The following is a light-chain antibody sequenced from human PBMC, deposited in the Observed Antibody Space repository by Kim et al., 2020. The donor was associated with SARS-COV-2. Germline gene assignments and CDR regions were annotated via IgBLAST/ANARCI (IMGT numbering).Light chain of an antibody. CDR1: QGISSN. J-gene: IGKJ1*01. CDR2: DAS. CDR3: QKYNGAPWT. Sequence: ASDGDRVTFACRASQGISSNVAWYQQKPGDVPKLLIYDASALLSGVPSRFSGSGSGTDFTLTISSLQPEDVATYYCQKYNGAPWTFGQGTKVDIK. V-gene: IGKV1-27*01.